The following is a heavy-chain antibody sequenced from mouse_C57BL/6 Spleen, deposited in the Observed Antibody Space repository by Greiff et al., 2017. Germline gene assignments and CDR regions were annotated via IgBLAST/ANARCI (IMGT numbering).Heavy chain of an antibody. J-gene: IGHJ2*01. Sequence: QVQLQQSGAELVKPGASVKLSCKASGYTFTSYWMHWVKQRPGQGLEWIGMIHPNSGSTNYNEKFKSKATLTVDKSSSTAYMQLSSLTSEDSAVYYCARESYYDPLDYWGQGTTLTVSS. CDR3: ARESYYDPLDY. CDR2: IHPNSGST. V-gene: IGHV1-64*01. CDR1: GYTFTSYW. D-gene: IGHD2-4*01.